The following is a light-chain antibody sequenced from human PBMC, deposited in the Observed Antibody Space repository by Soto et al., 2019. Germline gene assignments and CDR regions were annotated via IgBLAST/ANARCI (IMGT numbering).Light chain of an antibody. V-gene: IGKV1-16*02. J-gene: IGKJ2*01. Sequence: DIQMTQSPSSLSASVGDRVTITCRASQDILTSLAWFQQKPGKGPKSLIYGASNLHGGVPSKFSGSGSGTDFTLTINSLQPEDIAIYYFQQYARSPYTFGPGTKVEI. CDR2: GAS. CDR3: QQYARSPYT. CDR1: QDILTS.